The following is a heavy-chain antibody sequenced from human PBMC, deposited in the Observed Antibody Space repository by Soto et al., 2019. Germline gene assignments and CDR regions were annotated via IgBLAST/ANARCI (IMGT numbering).Heavy chain of an antibody. Sequence: GGSLRLSCAASGFTFSSYAMSWVRQAPGKGLEWVSAISGSGGSTYYADSVKGRFTISRDNSKNTLYLQMNSLRAEDTAVYYCAKGLFVVVVPAPTCFDYWGQGTLVTVSS. CDR1: GFTFSSYA. D-gene: IGHD2-2*01. CDR3: AKGLFVVVVPAPTCFDY. J-gene: IGHJ4*02. V-gene: IGHV3-23*01. CDR2: ISGSGGST.